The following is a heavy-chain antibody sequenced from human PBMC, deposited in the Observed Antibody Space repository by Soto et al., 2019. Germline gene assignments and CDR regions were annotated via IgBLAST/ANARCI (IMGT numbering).Heavy chain of an antibody. CDR2: IIPIFGTA. J-gene: IGHJ6*02. V-gene: IGHV1-69*01. D-gene: IGHD3-9*01. CDR1: GGTFSSYA. CDR3: ARSLRYFDWFSGDYYYSYGMDG. Sequence: QVQLVQSGAEVKKPGSSVKVSCKASGGTFSSYAISWVRQAPGQGLEWMGGIIPIFGTANYAQKFQGRVTITADESTSTAYMKLSSLRSEDTAVYYCARSLRYFDWFSGDYYYSYGMDGWGQCNTVTVSS.